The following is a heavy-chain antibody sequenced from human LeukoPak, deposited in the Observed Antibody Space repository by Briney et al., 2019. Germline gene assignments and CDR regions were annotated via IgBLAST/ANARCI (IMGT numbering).Heavy chain of an antibody. Sequence: PSETLSLTCAVSGDSISSSNWWSWVRQPLGKGLEWIGEIYHSGSTHYNPSLKSRVTISVDTSKNQFSLKLSSVTAADTAVYYCTRPYYYDSSGSPDYWGQGTLVTVSS. CDR1: GDSISSSNW. CDR2: IYHSGST. J-gene: IGHJ4*02. D-gene: IGHD3-22*01. CDR3: TRPYYYDSSGSPDY. V-gene: IGHV4-4*02.